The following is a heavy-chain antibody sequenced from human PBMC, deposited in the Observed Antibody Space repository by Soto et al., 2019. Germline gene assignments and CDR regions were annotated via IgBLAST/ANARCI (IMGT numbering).Heavy chain of an antibody. Sequence: GGSLRLSCAASGFTFSSYGMHWVRQAPGKGLEWVAVISYDGSNKYYADSVKGRFTISRDNSKNTLYLQMNSLRAEDTAVYYCAKDLAVAGLSGNWFDPWGQGTLVTVSS. CDR3: AKDLAVAGLSGNWFDP. CDR1: GFTFSSYG. V-gene: IGHV3-30*18. CDR2: ISYDGSNK. D-gene: IGHD6-19*01. J-gene: IGHJ5*02.